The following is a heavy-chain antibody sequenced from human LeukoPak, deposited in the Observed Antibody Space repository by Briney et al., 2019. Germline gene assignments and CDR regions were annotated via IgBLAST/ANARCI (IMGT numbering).Heavy chain of an antibody. CDR3: ARPLCNNWDQFDP. J-gene: IGHJ5*02. D-gene: IGHD1-1*01. CDR2: IYFNAGST. V-gene: IGHV4-39*01. Sequence: PSETLYLTCSVSGGSISTTIYYWGWLRQPPGKGLEWIGSIYFNAGSTFYNPSLKRRATLSVDTSKNQFSLSLSSVTAADTAVYYCARPLCNNWDQFDPWGQGTLVTVSS. CDR1: GGSISTTIYY.